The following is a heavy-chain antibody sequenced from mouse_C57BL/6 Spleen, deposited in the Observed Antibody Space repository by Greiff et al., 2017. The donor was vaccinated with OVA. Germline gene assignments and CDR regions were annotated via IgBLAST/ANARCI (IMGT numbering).Heavy chain of an antibody. J-gene: IGHJ2*01. CDR3: TSNFFDD. CDR1: GYTFTDYE. CDR2: IDPENGGT. V-gene: IGHV1-15*01. Sequence: QVQLQQSGAELVRPGASVTLSCKASGYTFTDYEMHWVKQTPVHGLEWIGAIDPENGGTTYNQKFKGKAILTADKSSSTAYMELRSLTSEDSAVYYCTSNFFDDWGQGTTLTVSS. D-gene: IGHD1-3*01.